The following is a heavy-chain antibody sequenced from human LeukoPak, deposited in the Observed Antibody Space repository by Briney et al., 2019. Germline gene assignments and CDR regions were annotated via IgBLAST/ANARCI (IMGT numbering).Heavy chain of an antibody. Sequence: ASVKVSCKASGYTSTGYYMHWVRQAPGQGLEWMGRINPNSGGTNYAQKFQGRVTMTRNTSISTAYMELSRLRSDDTAVYYCAVNDYGDYVPSNWGQGTLVTVSS. J-gene: IGHJ4*02. V-gene: IGHV1-2*06. CDR3: AVNDYGDYVPSN. D-gene: IGHD4-17*01. CDR1: GYTSTGYY. CDR2: INPNSGGT.